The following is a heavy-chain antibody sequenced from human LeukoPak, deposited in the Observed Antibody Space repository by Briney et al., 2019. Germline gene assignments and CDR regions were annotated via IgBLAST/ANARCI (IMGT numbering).Heavy chain of an antibody. CDR2: VLYDGETK. CDR1: GFIFSNYA. D-gene: IGHD1-26*01. CDR3: ARAVGHQISYYYYMDV. V-gene: IGHV3-30*04. Sequence: PGGSLRLSCAASGFIFSNYALHWVRQAPGKGLEWVAVVLYDGETKYYADSVKGRFTISRDNPENMLYLQMNSLRPEDTGVYYCARAVGHQISYYYYMDVWGKGTTVTISS. J-gene: IGHJ6*03.